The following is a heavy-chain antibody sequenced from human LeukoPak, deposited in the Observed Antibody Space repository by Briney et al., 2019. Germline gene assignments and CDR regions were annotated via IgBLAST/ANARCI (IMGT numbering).Heavy chain of an antibody. Sequence: SETLSLTCTVSGGSISGHFWSWIRQPPGKGLEWIGEINHSGSTNYNPSLKSRVTISVDTSKNQFPLKLSSVTAADTAVYYCARHPKTRIAARRRYFDYWGQGTLVTVSS. J-gene: IGHJ4*02. CDR2: INHSGST. D-gene: IGHD6-6*01. V-gene: IGHV4-34*01. CDR3: ARHPKTRIAARRRYFDY. CDR1: GGSISGHF.